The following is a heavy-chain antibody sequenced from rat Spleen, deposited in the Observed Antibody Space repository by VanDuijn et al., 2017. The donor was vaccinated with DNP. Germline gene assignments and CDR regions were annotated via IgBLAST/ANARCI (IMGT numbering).Heavy chain of an antibody. CDR2: ISYFGDNT. Sequence: EVQLVESGGDLVQPGRSLRLSCVASGFTFSDYYMAWVRQAPTKGLELVAYISYFGDNTYSGDSVKGRFTISRDNAKSTLYLQMNSLRSEDMATYYCATYSSYAMDAWGQGTSVTVSS. CDR1: GFTFSDYY. V-gene: IGHV5-20*01. D-gene: IGHD1-2*01. CDR3: ATYSSYAMDA. J-gene: IGHJ4*01.